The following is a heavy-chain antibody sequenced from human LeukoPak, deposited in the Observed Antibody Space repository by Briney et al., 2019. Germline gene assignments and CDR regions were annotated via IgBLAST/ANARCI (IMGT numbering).Heavy chain of an antibody. J-gene: IGHJ4*02. D-gene: IGHD6-13*01. CDR2: IIPILGIA. CDR1: GGTFSSYA. CDR3: ARDLEGYSSSWYGY. Sequence: SVKVSCKASGGTFSSYAISWVRQAPGQGLEWMGRIIPILGIANYAQKFQGRVTITADKSTSTAYMELSSLRSEDTAVYYCARDLEGYSSSWYGYWGQGTLVTVSS. V-gene: IGHV1-69*04.